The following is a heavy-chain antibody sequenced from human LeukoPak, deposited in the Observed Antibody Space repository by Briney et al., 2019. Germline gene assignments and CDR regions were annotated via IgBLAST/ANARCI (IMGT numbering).Heavy chain of an antibody. V-gene: IGHV4-59*08. D-gene: IGHD2-8*01. CDR3: ARQNGVGLFSLP. J-gene: IGHJ4*02. CDR2: IYYSGST. CDR1: GGSISSYY. Sequence: PSETLFLTCTVSGGSISSYYWSWIRQPPGKGLEWIGNIYYSGSTNYNPSLKSRVTISVDTSKNQFSLKLSSVTAADTAVYYCARQNGVGLFSLPGGQGILVTVSS.